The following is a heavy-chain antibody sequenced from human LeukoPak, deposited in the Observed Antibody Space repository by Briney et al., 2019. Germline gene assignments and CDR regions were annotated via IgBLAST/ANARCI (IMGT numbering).Heavy chain of an antibody. V-gene: IGHV4-39*07. CDR3: ARALTGVGATTN. CDR2: IYYSGST. Sequence: PSETLSLTCTVSGGSISSSSYYWGWIRQPPGKGLEWIGSIYYSGSTYYNPSLKSRVTISIDASKTQFSLKLSSVTSADTAVYYCARALTGVGATTNWGQGTLVTVSS. J-gene: IGHJ4*02. CDR1: GGSISSSSYY. D-gene: IGHD1-26*01.